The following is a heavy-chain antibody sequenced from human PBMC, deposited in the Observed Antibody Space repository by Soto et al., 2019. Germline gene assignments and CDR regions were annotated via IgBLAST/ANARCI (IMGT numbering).Heavy chain of an antibody. Sequence: ASVKVSCKASGYTFTGYYMHWVRQAPGQGLEWMGWINPNSGGTNYAQKFQGWVTMTRDTSISTAYMELSRLRSDDTAVYYCARDSRYCSGVSCYSVPLAFTSWGR. V-gene: IGHV1-2*04. CDR3: ARDSRYCSGVSCYSVPLAFTS. CDR1: GYTFTGYY. CDR2: INPNSGGT. D-gene: IGHD2-15*01. J-gene: IGHJ2*01.